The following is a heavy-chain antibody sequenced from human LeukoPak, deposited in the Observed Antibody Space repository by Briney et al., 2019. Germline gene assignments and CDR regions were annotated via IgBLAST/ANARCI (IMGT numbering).Heavy chain of an antibody. J-gene: IGHJ4*02. CDR1: GYTFTSYG. Sequence: ASVKVSCKASGYTFTSYGISWVRQAPGQVLEWMGWISAYNGNTNYAQKLQGRVTMTTDTSTSTAYMELRSLRSDDTAVYYCARAPVYYYGAGSYYGGDYWGQGTLVTVSS. V-gene: IGHV1-18*01. CDR2: ISAYNGNT. D-gene: IGHD3-10*01. CDR3: ARAPVYYYGAGSYYGGDY.